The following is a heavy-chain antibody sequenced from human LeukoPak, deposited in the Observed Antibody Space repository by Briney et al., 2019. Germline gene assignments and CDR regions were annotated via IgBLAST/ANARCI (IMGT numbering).Heavy chain of an antibody. J-gene: IGHJ4*02. CDR1: GFTFSSYG. D-gene: IGHD2-15*01. Sequence: PGGSLRLSCAASGFTFSSYGMHWVRQAPGKGLEWVAVISYDGSNKYYADSVKGRFTISRDNSKNTLYLQMHSLKPEDTAVYYCAKDRARTVVAEFDYWGQGTLVTVSS. V-gene: IGHV3-30*18. CDR2: ISYDGSNK. CDR3: AKDRARTVVAEFDY.